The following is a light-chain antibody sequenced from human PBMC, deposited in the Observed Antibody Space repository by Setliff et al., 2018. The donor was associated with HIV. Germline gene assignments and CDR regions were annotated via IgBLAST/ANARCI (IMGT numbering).Light chain of an antibody. Sequence: QSVLTQPPSVSGSPGQSIIISCTGTINNIGSYNRVSWYQQRPGTAPKLIIFEVNKRPSGVSNRFSGSKSDNTASLTISGLQAEDEADYYCCSYAGTSTHVVFGGGTKVTVL. V-gene: IGLV2-23*02. CDR1: INNIGSYNR. J-gene: IGLJ2*01. CDR3: CSYAGTSTHVV. CDR2: EVN.